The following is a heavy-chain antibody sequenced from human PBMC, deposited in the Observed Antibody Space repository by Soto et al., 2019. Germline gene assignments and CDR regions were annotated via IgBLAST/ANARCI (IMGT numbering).Heavy chain of an antibody. CDR2: ISAYNGNT. J-gene: IGHJ4*02. V-gene: IGHV1-18*01. Sequence: QVQLVQSGAEVKKPGASVKVSCKASGYTFTSYGISWVRQAPGQGLEWMGWISAYNGNTNYAQKLQGRVTLTTDTSTSKAYMELRNLRTDDTAVYYCAGVVMGALYYFDYWGQGTLGTVSS. CDR1: GYTFTSYG. CDR3: AGVVMGALYYFDY. D-gene: IGHD2-15*01.